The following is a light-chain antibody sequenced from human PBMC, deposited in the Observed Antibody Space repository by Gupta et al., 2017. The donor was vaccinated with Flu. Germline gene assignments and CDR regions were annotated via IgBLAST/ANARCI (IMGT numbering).Light chain of an antibody. J-gene: IGKJ1*01. Sequence: EIVLTQSPGTLSLSPGERATLSCRDSQSVDRKYLAWYQQKPGQAPRLLISNASNRATGIPDRCSGSGSGTDFTLTISRLEDEDFAVYYCQQYYVARTFGHGTTVEIK. V-gene: IGKV3-20*01. CDR3: QQYYVART. CDR2: NAS. CDR1: QSVDRKY.